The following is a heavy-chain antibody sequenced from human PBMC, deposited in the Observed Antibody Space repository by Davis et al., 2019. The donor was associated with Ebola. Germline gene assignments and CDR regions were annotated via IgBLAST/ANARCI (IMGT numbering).Heavy chain of an antibody. CDR1: GFTFSSYS. CDR2: ISSSSSTI. Sequence: GESLKISCAASGFTFSSYSMNWVRQAPGKGLEWVSYISSSSSTIYYADYVKGRFTISRDNAKNSLYLQMNSLRAEDTAVYYCARGRGYSYGYVCGNWGQGTLVTVSS. J-gene: IGHJ4*02. V-gene: IGHV3-48*01. CDR3: ARGRGYSYGYVCGN. D-gene: IGHD5-18*01.